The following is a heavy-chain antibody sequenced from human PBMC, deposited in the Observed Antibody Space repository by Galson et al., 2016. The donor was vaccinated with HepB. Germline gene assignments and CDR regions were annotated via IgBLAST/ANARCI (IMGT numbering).Heavy chain of an antibody. CDR1: GGSVSGYY. Sequence: ETLSLTCAVYGGSVSGYYWSWIRQPPGKGLEWIGYISYIRDSNYNPSLRSRLTLSLDTSKNQFSLTLTSVTAEDTAVYYCARHHAGWLDPWGQGTLVTVSS. CDR3: ARHHAGWLDP. CDR2: ISYIRDS. V-gene: IGHV4-34*11. D-gene: IGHD1-14*01. J-gene: IGHJ5*02.